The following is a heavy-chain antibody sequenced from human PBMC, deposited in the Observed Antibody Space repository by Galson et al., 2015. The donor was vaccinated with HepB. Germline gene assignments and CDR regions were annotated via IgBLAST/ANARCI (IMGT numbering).Heavy chain of an antibody. Sequence: SVKVSCKASGGTFSSYAISWVRQAPGQGLEWMGGIIPIFGTANYAQKFQGRVTITADESTSTAYMELSSLRSEDTAVYYCARDNLALSYYYGMDVWGQGTTVTVSS. CDR2: IIPIFGTA. CDR3: ARDNLALSYYYGMDV. D-gene: IGHD1-1*01. CDR1: GGTFSSYA. V-gene: IGHV1-69*13. J-gene: IGHJ6*02.